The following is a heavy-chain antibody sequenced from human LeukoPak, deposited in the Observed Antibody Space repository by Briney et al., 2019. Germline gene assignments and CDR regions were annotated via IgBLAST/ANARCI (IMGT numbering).Heavy chain of an antibody. Sequence: GESLKISCKGSGYSFSSYWIGWVRQMPWKGLEWMGIIYPGDSDTRYSPSFQGQVTTSADKSISTAYLQWSSLKASDTAMYYCASLRSYSDAFDIWGQGTMVIVSS. CDR2: IYPGDSDT. D-gene: IGHD2-21*01. CDR3: ASLRSYSDAFDI. V-gene: IGHV5-51*01. CDR1: GYSFSSYW. J-gene: IGHJ3*02.